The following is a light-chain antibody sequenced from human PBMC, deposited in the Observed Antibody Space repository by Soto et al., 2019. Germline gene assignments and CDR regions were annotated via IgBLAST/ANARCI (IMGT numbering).Light chain of an antibody. V-gene: IGKV3D-20*02. CDR1: QTISKNY. CDR2: AVS. CDR3: QQHSNSPWT. Sequence: EIVLTQSPGTLTLSPGESAALSCRASQTISKNYLVWYRQKPGQAPRLLIYAVSSRAAGIPDRFSGSGSGSDFALTIARLEPEDSAVYYCQQHSNSPWTLGQGTRVEI. J-gene: IGKJ1*01.